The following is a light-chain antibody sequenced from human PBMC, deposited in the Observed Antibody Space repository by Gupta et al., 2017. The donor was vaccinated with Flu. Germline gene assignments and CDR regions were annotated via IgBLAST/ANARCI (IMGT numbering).Light chain of an antibody. J-gene: IGKJ3*01. Sequence: DIVMTQSPLSLPVTPGETASISCKSSQSLLHSNGNTYLDWYLQKPGQSPQLLIYLGSTRASGVPDRFSGSGSGTDFTLEISRVEADDVGVYYCRQALQTPFTFGHGTKVDIK. CDR2: LGS. CDR3: RQALQTPFT. CDR1: QSLLHSNGNTY. V-gene: IGKV2-28*01.